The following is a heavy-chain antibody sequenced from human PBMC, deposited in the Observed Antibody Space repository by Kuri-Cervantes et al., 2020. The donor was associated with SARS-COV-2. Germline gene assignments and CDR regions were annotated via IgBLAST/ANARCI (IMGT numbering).Heavy chain of an antibody. CDR3: ARGRPSIWASFQH. J-gene: IGHJ1*01. Sequence: GSLRLSCAVYGGSFSGYYWSWIRQPPGKGLEWIGEINHSGSTNYNPSLKSRVTISVDTSKNQFSLKLSSVTAADTAVYYCARGRPSIWASFQHWGQGTLVTVSS. CDR2: INHSGST. CDR1: GGSFSGYY. V-gene: IGHV4-34*01. D-gene: IGHD3-16*01.